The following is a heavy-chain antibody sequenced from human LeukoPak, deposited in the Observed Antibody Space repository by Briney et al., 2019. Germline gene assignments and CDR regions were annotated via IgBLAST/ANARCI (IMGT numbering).Heavy chain of an antibody. Sequence: PGGSLRLSRAASGFTFSSYAMHWVRQAPGKGLEWVAVISYDGSNKYYADSVKGRFTISRDNSKNTLYLQMNSLRAEDTAVYYCARVSPYYYDSSGYYFDYWGQGTLVTVSS. J-gene: IGHJ4*02. CDR1: GFTFSSYA. V-gene: IGHV3-30-3*01. CDR3: ARVSPYYYDSSGYYFDY. D-gene: IGHD3-22*01. CDR2: ISYDGSNK.